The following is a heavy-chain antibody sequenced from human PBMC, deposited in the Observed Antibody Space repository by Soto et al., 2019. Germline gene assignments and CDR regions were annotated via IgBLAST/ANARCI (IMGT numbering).Heavy chain of an antibody. CDR2: IDYNGVT. V-gene: IGHV4-39*01. D-gene: IGHD2-2*01. CDR3: GRVMIGTSRHTDSDY. J-gene: IGHJ4*02. CDR1: GASISSRDYY. Sequence: PSATLSLTCSVSGASISSRDYYWGWIRQTPGKGLEWIGNIDYNGVTYYNPSLKSRVTVSKDTSKNRFSLKVASVTAADTAIYYCGRVMIGTSRHTDSDYWGQGTQVTVSS.